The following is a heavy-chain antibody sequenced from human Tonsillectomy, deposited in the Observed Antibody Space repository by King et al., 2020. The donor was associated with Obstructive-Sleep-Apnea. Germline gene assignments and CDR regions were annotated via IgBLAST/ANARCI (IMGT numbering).Heavy chain of an antibody. V-gene: IGHV3-74*01. CDR3: ARPYSNSGGAYGMDV. Sequence: VQLVESGGGLVQPGGSLTLSCAASGFSFSTYWMHWVRQAPGEGLVWVALIKGDESSITYADSVKGRFTNSRDNAKKTRSLHMNSLRGEDTAVYYCARPYSNSGGAYGMDVWGQGTTVTVSS. D-gene: IGHD3-10*01. CDR2: IKGDESSI. CDR1: GFSFSTYW. J-gene: IGHJ6*02.